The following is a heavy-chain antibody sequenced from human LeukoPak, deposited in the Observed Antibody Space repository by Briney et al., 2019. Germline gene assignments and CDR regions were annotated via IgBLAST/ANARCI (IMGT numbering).Heavy chain of an antibody. CDR2: IYHSGST. D-gene: IGHD6-13*01. CDR1: GGFNTHYY. CDR3: ARDAAAGYSLAC. V-gene: IGHV4-59*12. Sequence: SETLSLTCSVSGGFNTHYYWSWIRQPPGKGLEWIGYIYHSGSTNYNPSLKSRLTIPVDLPKNQFSLDLRSVTAADTAVYYCARDAAAGYSLACWGQGTLVTVSS. J-gene: IGHJ4*02.